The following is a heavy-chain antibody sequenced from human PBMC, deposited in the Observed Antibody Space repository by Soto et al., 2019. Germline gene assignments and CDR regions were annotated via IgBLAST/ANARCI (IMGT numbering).Heavy chain of an antibody. CDR3: ATYGGYYWRAFDI. J-gene: IGHJ3*02. D-gene: IGHD3-22*01. V-gene: IGHV1-69*02. Sequence: GASVKVSCKASGGTFSSYTLKWVRQAPGQGLEWMGRIIPILGIANYAQKFQGRVTITADKSTSTAYMELSSLRSEDTAVYYCATYGGYYWRAFDIWGQGTMVTVSS. CDR2: IIPILGIA. CDR1: GGTFSSYT.